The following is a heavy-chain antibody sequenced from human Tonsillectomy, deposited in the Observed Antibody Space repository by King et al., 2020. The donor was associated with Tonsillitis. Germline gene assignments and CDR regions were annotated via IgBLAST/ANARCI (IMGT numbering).Heavy chain of an antibody. D-gene: IGHD4-17*01. CDR2: ISSSSSTI. CDR3: ARCVFLKYGDYNDY. CDR1: GFTFSTYS. Sequence: VQLVESGGGLVQPGGSLRLSCAASGFTFSTYSMNWVRQAPGKGLEWVSYISSSSSTIYYADSVKGRFTISRDNAKNSLYLQMNSLRAEDTAVYYCARCVFLKYGDYNDYWGQGTLVTVSS. J-gene: IGHJ4*02. V-gene: IGHV3-48*04.